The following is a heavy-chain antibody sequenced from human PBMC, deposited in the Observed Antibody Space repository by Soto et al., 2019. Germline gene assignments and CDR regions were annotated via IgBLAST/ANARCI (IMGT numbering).Heavy chain of an antibody. D-gene: IGHD1-26*01. CDR3: AKTHEWGYYYHMDV. Sequence: VGSVKIDSAAYGITFSSDTMNWVRQAPGKGLEWVSYISTSGSTIYYADSVKGRFTISRDNAKNSLYLQMNSLRAEDTALYYCAKTHEWGYYYHMDVWGQGT. CDR1: GITFSSDT. J-gene: IGHJ6*02. CDR2: ISTSGSTI. V-gene: IGHV3-48*01.